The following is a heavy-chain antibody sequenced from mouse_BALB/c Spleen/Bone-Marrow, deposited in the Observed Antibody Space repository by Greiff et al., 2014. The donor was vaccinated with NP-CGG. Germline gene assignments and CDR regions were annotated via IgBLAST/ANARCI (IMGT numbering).Heavy chain of an antibody. V-gene: IGHV1S81*02. CDR3: TRGRRDAMDY. CDR2: INPSNGGT. J-gene: IGHJ4*01. Sequence: QVQLKASGAELVKPGASVKLSCKASGYTFTSYYMYWVKQRPGQGLEWIGEINPSNGGTNFNEKFKSKATLTVDKSSSTAYMQLSSLTSEDSAVYYCTRGRRDAMDYWGQGTSVTVSS. CDR1: GYTFTSYY.